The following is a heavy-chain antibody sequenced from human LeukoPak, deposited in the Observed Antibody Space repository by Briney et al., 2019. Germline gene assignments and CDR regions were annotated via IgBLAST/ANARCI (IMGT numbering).Heavy chain of an antibody. CDR1: GFTFSSYG. CDR2: ILSDGSKE. J-gene: IGHJ4*02. Sequence: GGSLRLSCAASGFTFSSYGMHWVRQAPGKGLEWVAVILSDGSKEFYTDSVKGRFTISRDNSKNMLYLQMNSLRAEDTAVYYCTKDRPEAYFDYWGQGTLVTVSS. D-gene: IGHD2-2*01. V-gene: IGHV3-30*02. CDR3: TKDRPEAYFDY.